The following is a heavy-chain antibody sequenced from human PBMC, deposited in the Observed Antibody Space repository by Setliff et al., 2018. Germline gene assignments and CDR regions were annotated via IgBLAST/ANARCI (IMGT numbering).Heavy chain of an antibody. Sequence: SETLSLTCSVSGGSISSSSYYWGWIRQPPGKGLEWIGSIYYSGSTYYNPSLKSRVTISVDTSKNQFSLKLSSVTAADTAMYYCARQNYNFWSGYYTPHYYYYYMDVWGKGTTVTVSS. CDR1: GGSISSSSYY. V-gene: IGHV4-39*01. D-gene: IGHD3-3*01. CDR3: ARQNYNFWSGYYTPHYYYYYMDV. CDR2: IYYSGST. J-gene: IGHJ6*03.